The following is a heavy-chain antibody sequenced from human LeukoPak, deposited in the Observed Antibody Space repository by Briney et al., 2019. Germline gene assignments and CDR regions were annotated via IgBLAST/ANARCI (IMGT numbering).Heavy chain of an antibody. J-gene: IGHJ6*03. CDR1: GGSISSSSYY. D-gene: IGHD3-10*01. CDR2: IYYSGST. Sequence: SETLSLTCTVSGGSISSSSYYWGWIRQPRGKGLEWIGSIYYSGSTYYNRSVKSRFTISVDTSKNQFSLKLSSVTAADTAVYYCASRANSWGFGELWSMDVWGKGTTVTISS. V-gene: IGHV4-39*01. CDR3: ASRANSWGFGELWSMDV.